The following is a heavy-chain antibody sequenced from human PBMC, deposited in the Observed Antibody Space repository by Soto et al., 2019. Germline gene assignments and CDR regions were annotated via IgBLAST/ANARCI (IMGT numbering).Heavy chain of an antibody. CDR3: ARGSYDSSGYYYYYYGMDV. J-gene: IGHJ6*02. CDR1: GGTFSSYA. Sequence: SVKVSCKASGGTFSSYAISWVRQAPGQGLEWMGGIIPIFGTANYAQKFQGRVTITADESTSTAYMELSSLRSEDTAVYYCARGSYDSSGYYYYYYGMDVWGQGTTVTV. V-gene: IGHV1-69*13. D-gene: IGHD3-22*01. CDR2: IIPIFGTA.